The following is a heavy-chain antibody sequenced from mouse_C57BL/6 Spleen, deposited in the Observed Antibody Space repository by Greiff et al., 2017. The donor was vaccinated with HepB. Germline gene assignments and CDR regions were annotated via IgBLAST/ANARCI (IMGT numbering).Heavy chain of an antibody. V-gene: IGHV1-64*01. CDR2: IHPNSGST. D-gene: IGHD1-1*01. CDR1: GYTLTSYW. CDR3: AREYYGSSLRFAY. J-gene: IGHJ3*01. Sequence: VQLQQPGAELVKPGASVKLSCKASGYTLTSYWMHWVKQRPGQGLEWIGMIHPNSGSTNYNEKFKSKATLTVDKSSSTAYMQLSSLTSEDSAVYYCAREYYGSSLRFAYWGQGTLVTVSA.